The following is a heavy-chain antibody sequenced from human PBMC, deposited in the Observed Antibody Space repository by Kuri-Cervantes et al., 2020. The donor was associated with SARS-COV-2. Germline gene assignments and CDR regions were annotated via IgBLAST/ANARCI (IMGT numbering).Heavy chain of an antibody. Sequence: GESLKISCATSGFSFSSYAMHWVRQAPGKGLEWVANIKQDGSEKYYVDSVKGRFTISRDNAKNSLYLQMNSLRAEDTAVYYCARVVRGVSVHWFDPWGQGTRVTGSS. CDR1: GFSFSSYA. CDR2: IKQDGSEK. D-gene: IGHD3-10*01. V-gene: IGHV3-7*01. CDR3: ARVVRGVSVHWFDP. J-gene: IGHJ5*02.